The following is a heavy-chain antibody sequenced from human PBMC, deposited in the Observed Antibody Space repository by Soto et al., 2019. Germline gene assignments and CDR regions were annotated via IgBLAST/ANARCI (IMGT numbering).Heavy chain of an antibody. CDR2: IIPIFGTA. Sequence: AASVKVSCKASGGTFSSYAISWVRQAPGQGLEWMGGIIPIFGTANYAQKFQGRVTITADESTSTAYMELSSLRSEDTAVYYCAKVSEEVVVVAATTDDWFDPWGQGTLVTVSS. V-gene: IGHV1-69*13. D-gene: IGHD2-15*01. CDR3: AKVSEEVVVVAATTDDWFDP. J-gene: IGHJ5*02. CDR1: GGTFSSYA.